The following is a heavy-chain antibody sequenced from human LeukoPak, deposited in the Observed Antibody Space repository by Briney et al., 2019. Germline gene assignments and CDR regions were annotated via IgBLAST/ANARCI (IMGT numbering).Heavy chain of an antibody. J-gene: IGHJ4*02. CDR1: VGSISIST. Sequence: SETLSPTGTVSVGSISISTWSWFRQPPGKGRGWFGYIYYSGSTNYNPSLKSRVTISVDTSKNQFSLKLSSVTAADTAVYYCARNLVDTAMAPLDYWGQGTLVTVSS. CDR3: ARNLVDTAMAPLDY. D-gene: IGHD5-18*01. V-gene: IGHV4-59*08. CDR2: IYYSGST.